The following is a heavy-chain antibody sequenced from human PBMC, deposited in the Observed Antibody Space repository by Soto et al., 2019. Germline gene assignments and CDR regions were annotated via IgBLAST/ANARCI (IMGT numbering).Heavy chain of an antibody. V-gene: IGHV3-15*07. CDR1: GFTFSNAW. CDR2: IKRKTDGGTT. J-gene: IGHJ4*02. CDR3: STASVDTTTGTDY. D-gene: IGHD5-18*01. Sequence: EVQLVESGGGLVKPGGSLRLSCAASGFTFSNAWMSWVRQAPGKGLEWVGRIKRKTDGGTTDYAAPVKGRFTISRDDSKNTLYLQMNSPKTEDTAVYYCSTASVDTTTGTDYWGQGTLVTVSS.